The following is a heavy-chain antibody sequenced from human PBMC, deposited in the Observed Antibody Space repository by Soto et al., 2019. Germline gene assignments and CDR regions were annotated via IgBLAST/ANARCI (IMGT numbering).Heavy chain of an antibody. CDR1: GGTFSSYT. Sequence: SVKVSCKASGGTFSSYTISWVRQAPGQGLEWMGRIIPILGIANYAQKFQGRVTITADKSTSTAYTELSSLRSEDTAVYYCARDRGPYYYDSSGYFGYWGQGTLVTVSS. J-gene: IGHJ4*02. D-gene: IGHD3-22*01. V-gene: IGHV1-69*04. CDR2: IIPILGIA. CDR3: ARDRGPYYYDSSGYFGY.